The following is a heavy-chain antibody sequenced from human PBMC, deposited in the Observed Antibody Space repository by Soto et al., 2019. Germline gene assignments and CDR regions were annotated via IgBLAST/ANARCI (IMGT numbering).Heavy chain of an antibody. CDR2: IYYSGST. V-gene: IGHV4-39*01. CDR3: ARHRYYGSGNFGWFDP. J-gene: IGHJ5*02. D-gene: IGHD3-10*01. CDR1: GGSISSSDYY. Sequence: QLQLQESGPGLVKPSETLSLTCTVSGGSISSSDYYWGWIRQPPGKGLEWIGSIYYSGSTYYNPSLKSRVTISVDTSKNQFSLKLSSVTAADTAVYNCARHRYYGSGNFGWFDPWGQGTLVTVSS.